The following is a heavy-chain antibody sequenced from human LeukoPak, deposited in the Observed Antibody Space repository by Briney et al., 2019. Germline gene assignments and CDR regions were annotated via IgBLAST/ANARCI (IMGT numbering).Heavy chain of an antibody. V-gene: IGHV3-23*01. CDR3: AKDVAYYDFWSGCRYFDY. Sequence: PGGPLRLSCAASGFTFSSYAMSWVRQAPGKGLEWVSAITGSGGSTYYADSVKGRFTISRDNSKNTLYRQMNSLRAEDTAVYYCAKDVAYYDFWSGCRYFDYGGQGTLVTVSS. D-gene: IGHD3-3*01. J-gene: IGHJ4*02. CDR2: ITGSGGST. CDR1: GFTFSSYA.